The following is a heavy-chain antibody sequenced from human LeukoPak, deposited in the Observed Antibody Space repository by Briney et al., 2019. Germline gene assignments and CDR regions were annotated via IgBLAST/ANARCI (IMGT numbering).Heavy chain of an antibody. J-gene: IGHJ3*02. V-gene: IGHV4-59*01. Sequence: SETLSLTCTVSGGSISSYYWSRIRQPPGKGLEWIGYIYYSGSTNYNPSLKSRVTISVDTSKNQFSLKLSSVTAADTAVYYCARATSITHAFDIWGQGTMVTVSS. CDR2: IYYSGST. CDR3: ARATSITHAFDI. D-gene: IGHD3-10*01. CDR1: GGSISSYY.